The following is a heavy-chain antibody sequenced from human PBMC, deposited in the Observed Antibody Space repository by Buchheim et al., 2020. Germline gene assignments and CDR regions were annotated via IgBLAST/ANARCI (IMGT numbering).Heavy chain of an antibody. CDR3: ARAGRASWYDY. J-gene: IGHJ4*02. D-gene: IGHD6-13*01. V-gene: IGHV3-23*01. CDR2: INESGGAT. Sequence: EVRLLESGGGLVQPGGSLRLSCAASGFTFGRYTMGWVRQAPGKGLEWVSDINESGGATWYEDSVRGRFTISRDNSENTLFLQMNSLRGEDTAVYFCARAGRASWYDYWGQGTL. CDR1: GFTFGRYT.